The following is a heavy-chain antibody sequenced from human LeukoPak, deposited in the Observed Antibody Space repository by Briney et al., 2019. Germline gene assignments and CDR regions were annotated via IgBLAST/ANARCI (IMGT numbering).Heavy chain of an antibody. CDR2: IIPIFGTA. Sequence: GASVKVSCKASGGTFSSYAISWVRQAPGQGLEWMGGIIPIFGTANYAQKFQGRVTITADESTSTAYIELSSLRSEDTAVYYCARGRTDLSDAFDIWGQGTMVTVSS. V-gene: IGHV1-69*13. D-gene: IGHD1-1*01. CDR1: GGTFSSYA. CDR3: ARGRTDLSDAFDI. J-gene: IGHJ3*02.